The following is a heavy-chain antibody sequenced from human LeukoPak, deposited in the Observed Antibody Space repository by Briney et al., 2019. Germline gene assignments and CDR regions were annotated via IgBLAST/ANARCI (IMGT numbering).Heavy chain of an antibody. V-gene: IGHV3-23*01. CDR3: AKDGGLWVSAHWGDS. Sequence: GGSLRLSCAASGFTFSSSAMSWVRQAPGKGLEWVSVISSSGGSTYYADSVKGRFTISRDNSKNTLYLQMNSLRAEDTAVYYCAKDGGLWVSAHWGDSWGRGTLVTVSS. CDR1: GFTFSSSA. J-gene: IGHJ4*02. CDR2: ISSSGGST. D-gene: IGHD7-27*01.